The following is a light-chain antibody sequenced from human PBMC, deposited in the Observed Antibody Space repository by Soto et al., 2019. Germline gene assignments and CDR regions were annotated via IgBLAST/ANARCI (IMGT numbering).Light chain of an antibody. J-gene: IGKJ4*01. V-gene: IGKV1-9*01. CDR2: AAS. CDR1: QGIGSY. Sequence: DIQLTQSPSFLSASVGDRVTITCRASQGIGSYLAWYQQRPGKAPKLLIYAASTLQSGVPSRFSGSGSGTEFTLTISSLQSEDFAVYYCQHYVTWPLTFGGGTKVESK. CDR3: QHYVTWPLT.